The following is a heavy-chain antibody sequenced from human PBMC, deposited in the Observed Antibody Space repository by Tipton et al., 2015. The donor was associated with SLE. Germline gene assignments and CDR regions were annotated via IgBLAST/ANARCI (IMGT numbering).Heavy chain of an antibody. J-gene: IGHJ2*01. V-gene: IGHV4-61*09. Sequence: TLSLTCNVSGGSISSGTYYWSWIRQPAGKGLEWIGHIYTTGVTTYNPSFKSRVTMSVDTSNNRFSLNLTSVTAADTAVFYCARESALSRGYFDLWGRGTLVTVSS. CDR1: GGSISSGTYY. CDR3: ARESALSRGYFDL. CDR2: IYTTGVT. D-gene: IGHD2-15*01.